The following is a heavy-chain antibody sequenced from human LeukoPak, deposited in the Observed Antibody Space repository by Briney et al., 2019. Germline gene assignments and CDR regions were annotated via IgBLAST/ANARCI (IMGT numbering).Heavy chain of an antibody. J-gene: IGHJ3*02. CDR3: ARDHDSSGYVQLVAFDI. CDR1: GFTFSDYY. V-gene: IGHV3-11*01. CDR2: ISSSGSTI. Sequence: PGGSLRLSCAASGFTFSDYYMSWIRQAPGKGLEWVSYISSSGSTIYYADSVKGRFTISRDNAKNSLYLQMNSLRAEDTAVYYCARDHDSSGYVQLVAFDIWGQGTMVTVSS. D-gene: IGHD3-22*01.